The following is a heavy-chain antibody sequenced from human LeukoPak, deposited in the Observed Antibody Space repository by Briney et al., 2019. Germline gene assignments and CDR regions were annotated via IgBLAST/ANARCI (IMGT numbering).Heavy chain of an antibody. D-gene: IGHD4-23*01. CDR1: GYSMSSGGY. V-gene: IGHV4-38-2*01. J-gene: IGHJ3*02. CDR3: ARKRTTVVTPSGLVVGAFDI. CDR2: IYYSGST. Sequence: SETLSLTCSVSGYSMSSGGYWGWVRQPPGKGLEWIGSIYYSGSTYYNPSLKSRVTISVDTSKNQFSLKLSSVTAADTAVYYCARKRTTVVTPSGLVVGAFDIWGQGTMVTVSS.